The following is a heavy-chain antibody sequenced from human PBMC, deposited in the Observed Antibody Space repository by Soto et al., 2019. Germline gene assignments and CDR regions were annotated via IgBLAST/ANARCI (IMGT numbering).Heavy chain of an antibody. CDR2: IYYSGST. J-gene: IGHJ4*02. Sequence: KTSETLSLTCTVPGGSISSYYWSWIRQPPGKGLEWIGYIYYSGSTNYNPSLKSRVTISVDTPKNQFSLKLSSVTAADTAVYYCAYTAMVPYYFDYWGQGTLVTVSS. V-gene: IGHV4-59*01. CDR3: AYTAMVPYYFDY. CDR1: GGSISSYY. D-gene: IGHD5-18*01.